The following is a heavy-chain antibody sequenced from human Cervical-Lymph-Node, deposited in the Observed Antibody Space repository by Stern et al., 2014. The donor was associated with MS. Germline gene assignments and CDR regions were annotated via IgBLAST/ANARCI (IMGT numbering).Heavy chain of an antibody. CDR1: GFTFSYYS. V-gene: IGHV3-21*06. J-gene: IGHJ4*02. D-gene: IGHD3-10*01. Sequence: EVQLVESGGGLVKPGGSLRLSCAASGFTFSYYSMNWVRQAPGKGMAWVSSISRSTKFLYYADSVKGRFTISRDNANNSLYLQMNSLRVEDTAVYYCARGGGVEADYWGQGTLVTVSS. CDR3: ARGGGVEADY. CDR2: ISRSTKFL.